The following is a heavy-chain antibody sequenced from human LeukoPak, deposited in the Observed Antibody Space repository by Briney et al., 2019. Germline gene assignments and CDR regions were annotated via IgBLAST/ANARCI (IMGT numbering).Heavy chain of an antibody. Sequence: PSETLSLTCTVSGGSISSYYWSWIRQPPGKGLEWIGYIYYSGSTNYNPSLKSRVTISVDTSKNQFSLKLSSVTAADTAVYYCARGYQTYSSFWAPPYWGYYYGMDVWGQGTTVTVSS. D-gene: IGHD6-6*01. CDR2: IYYSGST. CDR1: GGSISSYY. J-gene: IGHJ6*02. CDR3: ARGYQTYSSFWAPPYWGYYYGMDV. V-gene: IGHV4-59*01.